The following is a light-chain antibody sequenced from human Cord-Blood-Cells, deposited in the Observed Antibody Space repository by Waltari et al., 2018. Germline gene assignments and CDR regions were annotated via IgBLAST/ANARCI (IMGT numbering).Light chain of an antibody. Sequence: DIQMTQSPSSLSASVGDRVTITCRASQGIRTDLGWYQKKQGKAPKRLIYAASSLQSGVPSRFSGSGSGTEFTLTISSLQPEDFATYYCLQHNSYPWTFGQGTKVEIK. V-gene: IGKV1-17*01. J-gene: IGKJ1*01. CDR2: AAS. CDR1: QGIRTD. CDR3: LQHNSYPWT.